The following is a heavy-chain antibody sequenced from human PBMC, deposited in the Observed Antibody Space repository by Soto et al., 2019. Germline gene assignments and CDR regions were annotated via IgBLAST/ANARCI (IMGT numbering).Heavy chain of an antibody. CDR1: AFRFGDYA. J-gene: IGHJ3*01. CDR3: TRDQPITP. D-gene: IGHD3-10*01. V-gene: IGHV3-49*04. CDR2: IRSKSSGGTS. Sequence: GGSLRLPCTAAAFRFGDYALSWVRKDPGKGQGWVGYIRSKSSGGTSEYGASVKGRFTFSRDDPKSIAYLQMNSLKLEDTAIYYCTRDQPITPWGQGTMVTVS.